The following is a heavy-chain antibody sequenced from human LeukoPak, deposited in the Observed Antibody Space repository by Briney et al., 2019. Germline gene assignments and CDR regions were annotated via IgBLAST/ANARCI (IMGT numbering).Heavy chain of an antibody. CDR1: GGSLSSYY. CDR2: IYGSGST. D-gene: IGHD1-1*01. J-gene: IGHJ5*02. Sequence: SETLSLTCTVSGGSLSSYYWSWIRQPPGKGLEWIGNIYGSGSTNYNPSLKSRVTLSVDTSKNQFSLKLSSVTAAETAVYYCAREGTSGTHLNWFDPWGQGTLVTVSS. CDR3: AREGTSGTHLNWFDP. V-gene: IGHV4-59*01.